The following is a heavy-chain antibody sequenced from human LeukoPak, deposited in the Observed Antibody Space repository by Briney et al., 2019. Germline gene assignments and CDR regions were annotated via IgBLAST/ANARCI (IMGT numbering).Heavy chain of an antibody. CDR2: ISSSSSYI. CDR1: GFTFSSYS. CDR3: ARDRGLGYCSSTSCRTIDY. V-gene: IGHV3-21*01. J-gene: IGHJ4*02. Sequence: NPGGSLRLSCAASGFTFSSYSMNWVRQAPGKGLEWVSSISSSSSYIYYADSVKGRFTISRDNAKNSLYLQMNSLRAEDTAVYYFARDRGLGYCSSTSCRTIDYWGQGTLVTVSS. D-gene: IGHD2-2*01.